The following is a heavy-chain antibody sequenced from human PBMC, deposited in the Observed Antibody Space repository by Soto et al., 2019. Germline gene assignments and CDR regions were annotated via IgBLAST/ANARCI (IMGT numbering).Heavy chain of an antibody. CDR1: GFTFSSYG. CDR2: IWYDGSNK. Sequence: QVQLVESGGGVVQPGRSLRLSCAASGFTFSSYGMHWVRQAPGKGLEWVAVIWYDGSNKYYADSVKGRFTISRDNSQDTRYLQMNSLRAEDTAVYYCARDFGENWSGYPTWVDYWGQGTLVTVSS. V-gene: IGHV3-33*01. D-gene: IGHD3-3*01. CDR3: ARDFGENWSGYPTWVDY. J-gene: IGHJ4*02.